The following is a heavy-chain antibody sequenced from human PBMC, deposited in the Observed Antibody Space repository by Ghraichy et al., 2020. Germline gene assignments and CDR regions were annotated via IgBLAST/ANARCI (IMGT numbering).Heavy chain of an antibody. D-gene: IGHD5-12*01. V-gene: IGHV4-34*01. CDR3: ARWSGYSGYDWGY. Sequence: SETLSLTCAVYGGSFSGYYWSWIRQPPGKGLEWIGEINHSGSTNYNPSLKSRVTISVDTSKNQFSLKLSSVTAADTAVYYCARWSGYSGYDWGYWGQGTLVTVSS. CDR1: GGSFSGYY. CDR2: INHSGST. J-gene: IGHJ4*02.